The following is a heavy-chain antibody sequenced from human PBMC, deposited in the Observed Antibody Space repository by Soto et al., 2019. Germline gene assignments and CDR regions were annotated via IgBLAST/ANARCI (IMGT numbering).Heavy chain of an antibody. J-gene: IGHJ4*02. CDR1: GYTFTIYY. CDR2: INPSGGST. Sequence: ASVKVSCKASGYTFTIYYMHCVVQAPLQWREWMGIINPSGGSTSYAQKFQGRVTMTRDTSTSTVYMELSSLRSEDTAVYYCARAGGRITMIVVVTFFDYWGQGTLVTVSS. CDR3: ARAGGRITMIVVVTFFDY. D-gene: IGHD3-22*01. V-gene: IGHV1-46*01.